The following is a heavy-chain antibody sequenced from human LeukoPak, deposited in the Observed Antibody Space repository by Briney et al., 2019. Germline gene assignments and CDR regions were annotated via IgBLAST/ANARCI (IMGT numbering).Heavy chain of an antibody. D-gene: IGHD6-19*01. J-gene: IGHJ4*02. CDR2: ISYDGSNK. CDR3: ARDGGVAVAVTFYFDY. V-gene: IGHV3-30-3*01. CDR1: GFTFSSYA. Sequence: QPGGSLRLSCAASGFTFSSYAMHWVRQAPGKGLEWVAVISYDGSNKYYADSVKGRFTISRDNSKNTLYLQMNSLRAEDTAVYYCARDGGVAVAVTFYFDYWGQGTLVTVSS.